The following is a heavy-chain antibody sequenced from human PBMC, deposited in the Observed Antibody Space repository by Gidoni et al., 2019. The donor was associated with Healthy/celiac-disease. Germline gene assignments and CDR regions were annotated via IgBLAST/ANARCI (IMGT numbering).Heavy chain of an antibody. CDR1: GFTFSSYD. V-gene: IGHV3-48*03. Sequence: EVQLVAPGGGLVQPGGSLRLSCAASGFTFSSYDMHWVRQAPGKGLEWVSYISSSGSTIYYEDSVKGRFTISRDNAKNSLYLQMNSLRAEDTAVYYCARALKGDCSSTSCYVSAFDYWGQGTLVTVSS. D-gene: IGHD2-2*01. CDR3: ARALKGDCSSTSCYVSAFDY. J-gene: IGHJ4*02. CDR2: ISSSGSTI.